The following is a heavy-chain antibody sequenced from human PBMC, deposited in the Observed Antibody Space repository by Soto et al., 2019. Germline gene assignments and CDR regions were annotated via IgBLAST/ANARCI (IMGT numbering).Heavy chain of an antibody. CDR3: ATSSPANYYYGVDV. V-gene: IGHV1-24*01. CDR1: GYILNKLS. J-gene: IGHJ6*02. Sequence: QVQLVQSGAEVKKPGASVKVSCKVSGYILNKLSMHWVRQAPGKGLEWMGGFDPEDGETIYAQKFQGRVTMTEDTSTDTDYMELSSLRSEDTAVYYCATSSPANYYYGVDVWGQGTTVTVSS. D-gene: IGHD2-2*01. CDR2: FDPEDGET.